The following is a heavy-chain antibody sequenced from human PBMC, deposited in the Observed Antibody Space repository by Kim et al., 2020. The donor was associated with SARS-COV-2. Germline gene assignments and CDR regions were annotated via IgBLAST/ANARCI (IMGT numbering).Heavy chain of an antibody. J-gene: IGHJ6*02. CDR3: ARSNAMDV. V-gene: IGHV3-7*03. Sequence: GGSLRLSCAASGFTFSSYWMTWVRQAPGRGLEWVDNIKYHGNEKYYVDSVKGRFTISRDDAENSLYLQMNSLRPEDTAIYYCARSNAMDVWGQGTTVSVSS. CDR2: IKYHGNEK. CDR1: GFTFSSYW.